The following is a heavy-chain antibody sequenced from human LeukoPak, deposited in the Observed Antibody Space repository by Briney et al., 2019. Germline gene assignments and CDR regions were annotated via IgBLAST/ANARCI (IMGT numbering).Heavy chain of an antibody. J-gene: IGHJ4*02. Sequence: PGGSLRPSFAAPGFTFSTYSMNWVPPAPGKGLEWVSSISSSSDYIHYADSLKGRFTISRDNAKNSLYLQMNSLRAEDTAVYYCARDPWGSSSFWGQGTLVTVSS. D-gene: IGHD6-6*01. V-gene: IGHV3-21*06. CDR3: ARDPWGSSSF. CDR1: GFTFSTYS. CDR2: ISSSSDYI.